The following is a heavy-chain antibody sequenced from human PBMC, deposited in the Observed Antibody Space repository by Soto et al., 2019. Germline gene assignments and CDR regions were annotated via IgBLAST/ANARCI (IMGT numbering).Heavy chain of an antibody. J-gene: IGHJ6*02. CDR3: ARDTAMVVGYYYYYGMDV. CDR1: GDSVSSNSAA. Sequence: SQTLSLTCAISGDSVSSNSAAWNWIRQSPSRGLEWLGRTYYRSKWYNDYAVSVKSRITINPDTSKNQFSLQLNSVTPEDTAVYYCARDTAMVVGYYYYYGMDVWGQGTTVTVSS. CDR2: TYYRSKWYN. D-gene: IGHD5-18*01. V-gene: IGHV6-1*01.